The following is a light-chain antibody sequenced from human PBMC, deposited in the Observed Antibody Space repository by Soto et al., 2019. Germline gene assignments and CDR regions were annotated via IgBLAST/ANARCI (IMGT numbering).Light chain of an antibody. V-gene: IGKV4-1*01. CDR1: QSVLHRPNNKNY. CDR2: WAS. Sequence: DIVMTQSPDSLAVSLGERATINCRSSQSVLHRPNNKNYLAWYQQKPGQPPNLLIYWASTRESGVPDRFSGSGSGTEFTITISSLQAEDVAVYYCQQYYTTPLTFGGGTKVEI. J-gene: IGKJ4*01. CDR3: QQYYTTPLT.